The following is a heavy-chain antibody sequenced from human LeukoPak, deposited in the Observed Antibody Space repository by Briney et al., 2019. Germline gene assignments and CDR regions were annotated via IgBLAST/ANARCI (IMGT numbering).Heavy chain of an antibody. CDR2: INPNSGGT. CDR3: ARGTLGGSGRYYYYYMDV. V-gene: IGHV1-2*02. J-gene: IGHJ6*03. Sequence: ASVKVSCKASGYTFTGYYMHWVRQAPGQGLEWMGWINPNSGGTNYAQKFQGRVTMTRDTSISTAYMELSRLRAEDTAVYYCARGTLGGSGRYYYYYMDVWGKGTTVTISS. CDR1: GYTFTGYY. D-gene: IGHD3-10*01.